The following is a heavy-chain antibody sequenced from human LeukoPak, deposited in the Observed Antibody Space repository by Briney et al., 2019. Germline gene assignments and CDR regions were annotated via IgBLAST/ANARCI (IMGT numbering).Heavy chain of an antibody. CDR3: VKGCSYTGCYTSEY. J-gene: IGHJ4*02. D-gene: IGHD2-2*01. V-gene: IGHV3-74*01. CDR1: GFTFSRYW. Sequence: GGSLRLSCAASGFTFSRYWMHWVRQAPGKGLVWVSRIDSDGTNRDYADSVKGRFTISRDNSKNTLYMQMNSLRVEDTAVYYCVKGCSYTGCYTSEYWGQGTLVTVSS. CDR2: IDSDGTNR.